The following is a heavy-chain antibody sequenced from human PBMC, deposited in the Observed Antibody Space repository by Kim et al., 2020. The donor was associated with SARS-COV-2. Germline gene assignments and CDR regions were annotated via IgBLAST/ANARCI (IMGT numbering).Heavy chain of an antibody. V-gene: IGHV4-30-2*05. Sequence: PSLKSRVTISVDTSKNQFTLKLSAVTAADTAVYYCARDGGGSDSYYMDVWGKGTTVTVSS. J-gene: IGHJ6*03. D-gene: IGHD3-16*01. CDR3: ARDGGGSDSYYMDV.